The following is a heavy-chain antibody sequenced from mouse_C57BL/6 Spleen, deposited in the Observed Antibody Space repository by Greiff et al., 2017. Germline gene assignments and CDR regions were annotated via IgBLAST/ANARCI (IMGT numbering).Heavy chain of an antibody. CDR1: GYTFTDYN. V-gene: IGHV1-18*01. D-gene: IGHD1-1*01. Sequence: EVQLVESGPELVKPGASVKIPCKASGYTFTDYNMDWVKQSHGKSLEWIGDINPNNGGTIYNQKFKGKATLTVDKSSSTAYMELRSLTSEDTAVYYCARSPSYGSSYLDYWGQGTTLTVSS. CDR3: ARSPSYGSSYLDY. CDR2: INPNNGGT. J-gene: IGHJ2*01.